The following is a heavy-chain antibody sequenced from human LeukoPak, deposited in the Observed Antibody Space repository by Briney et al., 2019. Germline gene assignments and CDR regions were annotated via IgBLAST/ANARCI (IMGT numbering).Heavy chain of an antibody. CDR3: ARSSWGYCSSTSCEIWFDP. CDR2: ISSSSSYI. V-gene: IGHV3-21*01. J-gene: IGHJ5*02. Sequence: GGSLRLSCAASGFTFSSYSMNWVRQAPGKGLEWVSSISSSSSYIYYADSVKGRFTISRDNAKNSLYLQMNSLRAEDTAVYYCARSSWGYCSSTSCEIWFDPWGQGTLVTVSS. CDR1: GFTFSSYS. D-gene: IGHD2-2*01.